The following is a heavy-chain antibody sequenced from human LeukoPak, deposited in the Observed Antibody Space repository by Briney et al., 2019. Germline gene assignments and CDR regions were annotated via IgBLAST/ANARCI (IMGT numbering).Heavy chain of an antibody. D-gene: IGHD5-24*01. CDR3: AREGPRDAYNRDNYIDS. CDR2: MYHSGST. CDR1: GGSITRHY. V-gene: IGHV4-59*11. Sequence: SETLSLTCTVSGGSITRHYWSWIRQPPGKGLEWIGYMYHSGSTNYNPSLKSRVGISVDTSKNQFSLRLSSVTSADTAVYYCAREGPRDAYNRDNYIDSWGQGTLVTVSS. J-gene: IGHJ5*01.